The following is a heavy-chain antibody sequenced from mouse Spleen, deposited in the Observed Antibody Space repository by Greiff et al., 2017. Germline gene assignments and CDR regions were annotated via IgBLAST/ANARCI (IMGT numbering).Heavy chain of an antibody. CDR1: GYTFTSYW. CDR3: ARDGLGRDFDY. V-gene: IGHV1-64*01. CDR2: IHPNSGST. J-gene: IGHJ2*01. D-gene: IGHD4-1*01. Sequence: QVQLQQSGAELVKPGASVKLSCKASGYTFTSYWMHWVKQRPGQGLEWIGMIHPNSGSTNYNEKFKSKATLTVDKSSSTAYMQLSSLTSEDSAVYYCARDGLGRDFDYWGQGTTLTVSS.